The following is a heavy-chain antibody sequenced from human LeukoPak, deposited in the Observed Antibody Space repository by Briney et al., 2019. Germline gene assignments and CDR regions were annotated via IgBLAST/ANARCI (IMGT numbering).Heavy chain of an antibody. CDR3: ARDPTYYYDSSGYYPFDY. CDR1: GFIFSDYV. J-gene: IGHJ4*02. D-gene: IGHD3-22*01. CDR2: ISYDGINK. V-gene: IGHV3-30-3*01. Sequence: QPGRSLRLSCAASGFIFSDYVMHWVRQAPGKGLEWVAVISYDGINKYYADSVKGRFTISRDNSKNTLYLQMNSLRAEDTAVYYCARDPTYYYDSSGYYPFDYWGQGTLVTVSS.